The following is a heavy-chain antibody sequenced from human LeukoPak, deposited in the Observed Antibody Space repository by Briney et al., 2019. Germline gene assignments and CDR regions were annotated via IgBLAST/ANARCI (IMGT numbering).Heavy chain of an antibody. CDR2: IYSGGGT. CDR1: GFTVSNNY. CDR3: AKDGYSYGHDY. Sequence: GGSLRLSCAASGFTVSNNYMSWVRQAPGKGLEWVSVIYSGGGTNSADSVKGRFTISRDNSKNTLYLQMNSLRAEDTAVYYCAKDGYSYGHDYWGQGTLVTVSS. V-gene: IGHV3-53*05. D-gene: IGHD5-18*01. J-gene: IGHJ4*02.